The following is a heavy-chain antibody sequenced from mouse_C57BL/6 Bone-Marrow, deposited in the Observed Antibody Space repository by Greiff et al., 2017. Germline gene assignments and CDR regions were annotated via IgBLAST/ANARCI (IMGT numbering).Heavy chain of an antibody. V-gene: IGHV1-58*01. CDR3: AGLRAAWLAY. J-gene: IGHJ3*01. D-gene: IGHD3-1*01. CDR1: GYTFTSYG. Sequence: VQLQQSGAELVRPGSSVKMSCKTSGYTFTSYGINWVKQRPGQGLEWIGYIFIGTGYTEYNEKFKGQATLTSDTSSSTAYMQLSSLTSEDSAIYFCAGLRAAWLAYWGQGTLVTVSA. CDR2: IFIGTGYT.